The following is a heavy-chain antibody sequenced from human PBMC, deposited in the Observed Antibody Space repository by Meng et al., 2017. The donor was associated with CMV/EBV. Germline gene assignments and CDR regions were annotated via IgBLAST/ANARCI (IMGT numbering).Heavy chain of an antibody. J-gene: IGHJ4*02. CDR2: ISSSSSYT. D-gene: IGHD3/OR15-3a*01. CDR3: ARDRTGYPFDY. V-gene: IGHV3-11*05. Sequence: VQVVESGGGLVKPGGSLRLSCAASGFTFSDYYMSWIRQAPGKGLEWVSYISSSSSYTNYADSVKGRFTISRDNAKNSLYLQMNSLRAEDTAVYYCARDRTGYPFDYWGQGTLVTVSS. CDR1: GFTFSDYY.